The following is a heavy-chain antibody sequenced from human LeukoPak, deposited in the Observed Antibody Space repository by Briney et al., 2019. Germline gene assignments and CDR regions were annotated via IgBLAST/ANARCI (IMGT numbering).Heavy chain of an antibody. Sequence: GGSLRLSCAASGFTFSSYAMSWVRQAPGKGLEWVSAISGSGGSTYYADSVKGRFTISRDNSKNTLYLQMNSLRAEDTAVYYCARGVTEELRYCSGGSCYTRPMGYFDYWGQGILVTVSS. CDR2: ISGSGGST. CDR1: GFTFSSYA. CDR3: ARGVTEELRYCSGGSCYTRPMGYFDY. V-gene: IGHV3-23*01. D-gene: IGHD2-15*01. J-gene: IGHJ4*02.